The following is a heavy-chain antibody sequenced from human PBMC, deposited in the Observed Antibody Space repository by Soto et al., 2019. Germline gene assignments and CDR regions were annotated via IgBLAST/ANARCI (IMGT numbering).Heavy chain of an antibody. CDR3: ARRDSGGFYRFFDS. J-gene: IGHJ4*02. CDR2: TGSGTGPG. V-gene: IGHV1-69*06. D-gene: IGHD2-15*01. Sequence: SVKVSCKASGGSLSTNPISCVRQAPGQGLEWMGGTGSGTGPGNHAQKFQGRLTVTADKSTSTVYMELTNLSSEDTAVYYCARRDSGGFYRFFDSWGQGTLVTV. CDR1: GGSLSTNP.